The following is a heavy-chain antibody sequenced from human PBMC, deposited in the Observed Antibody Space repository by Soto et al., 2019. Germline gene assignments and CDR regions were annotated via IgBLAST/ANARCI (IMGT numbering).Heavy chain of an antibody. CDR1: GGTFSSYA. D-gene: IGHD3-10*01. CDR2: IIPIFGTA. Sequence: QVQLVQSGAEVKKPGSSVKVSCKASGGTFSSYAISWVRQAPGQGLEWMGGIIPIFGTANYAQKFQGRVMITADESASTAYMELSSLRSEDTAVYYCARDGAAVRWFDPWGQGTLVTVSS. CDR3: ARDGAAVRWFDP. V-gene: IGHV1-69*01. J-gene: IGHJ5*02.